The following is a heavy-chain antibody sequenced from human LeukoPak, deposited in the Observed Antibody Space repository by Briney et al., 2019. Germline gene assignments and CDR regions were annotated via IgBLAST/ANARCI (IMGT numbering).Heavy chain of an antibody. V-gene: IGHV3-48*03. Sequence: GGSLRLSCAASGFTFSSYEMNWVRQAPGKGLEWVSYISSSGSTIYYADSVKGRFTISRDNAKNSLYLQMNSLRAEDTAVYYCARDPYGDHAFDIWGQGTMVTVCS. J-gene: IGHJ3*02. D-gene: IGHD4-17*01. CDR1: GFTFSSYE. CDR3: ARDPYGDHAFDI. CDR2: ISSSGSTI.